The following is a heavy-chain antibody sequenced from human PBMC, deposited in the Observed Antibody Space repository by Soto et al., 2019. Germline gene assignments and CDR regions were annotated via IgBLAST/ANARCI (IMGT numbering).Heavy chain of an antibody. Sequence: EVQLVESGGGLMQPGGSLRLSCAASGFTVSSNYMSWVRQAPGKGLEWISIIYSGGTTYYADSVKGRFTISRDNSKNTLCLQMTSLRAEDSAVYYCARRELDAFDIWGQGTMVTVSS. CDR2: IYSGGTT. J-gene: IGHJ3*02. V-gene: IGHV3-53*01. CDR1: GFTVSSNY. D-gene: IGHD1-7*01. CDR3: ARRELDAFDI.